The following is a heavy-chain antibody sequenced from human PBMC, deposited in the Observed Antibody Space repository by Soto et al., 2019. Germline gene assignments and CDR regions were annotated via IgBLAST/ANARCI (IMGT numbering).Heavy chain of an antibody. D-gene: IGHD3-22*01. CDR1: GFSFSSYA. CDR3: ARNSGYDYYDSTGIEN. V-gene: IGHV3-23*01. J-gene: IGHJ4*02. CDR2: IGGSGIT. Sequence: PGGSLRLSCAASGFSFSSYAMTWARRAPGKGLEWVSAIGGSGITYYADSVKGRITISRDNSRNTVYLQMNSLGAEDTAVYYCARNSGYDYYDSTGIENWGQGTQVTVSS.